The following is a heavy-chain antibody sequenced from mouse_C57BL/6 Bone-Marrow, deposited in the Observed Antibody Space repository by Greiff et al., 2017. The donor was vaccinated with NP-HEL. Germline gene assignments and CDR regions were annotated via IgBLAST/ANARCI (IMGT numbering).Heavy chain of an antibody. D-gene: IGHD2-3*01. CDR3: ARRDGYSPAWFAY. CDR2: IYPGGGYT. V-gene: IGHV1-63*01. J-gene: IGHJ3*01. Sequence: VKLMESGAELVRPGTSVKMSCKASGFTFTNYWIGWAKQRPGHGLEWIGDIYPGGGYTNYNEKFKGKATLTADKSTSTAYMQFISLTSEDSAIYYGARRDGYSPAWFAYWGQGTLVTVSA. CDR1: GFTFTNYW.